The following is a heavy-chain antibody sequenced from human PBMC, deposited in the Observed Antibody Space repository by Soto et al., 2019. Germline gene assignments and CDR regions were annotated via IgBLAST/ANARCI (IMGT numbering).Heavy chain of an antibody. V-gene: IGHV3-23*01. Sequence: EVQLLESGGGLVQPGGSLRLSCAASGFTFSSYAMSWVRQAPGKGLEWVSAISGSGGSTYYADSVKGRFTISRDNSKNTLYLQMNSLRAEDTAVYYCAKDIGVPAATTYYDYIWGSYRSTEGYWGQGTLVTVSS. CDR2: ISGSGGST. CDR3: AKDIGVPAATTYYDYIWGSYRSTEGY. D-gene: IGHD3-16*02. CDR1: GFTFSSYA. J-gene: IGHJ4*02.